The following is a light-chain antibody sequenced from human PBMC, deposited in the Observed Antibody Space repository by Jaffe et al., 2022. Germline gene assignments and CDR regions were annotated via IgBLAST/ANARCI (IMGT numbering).Light chain of an antibody. Sequence: NFMLTQPHSVSESPGKTVTISCTRSSGSIATNYVQWYQQRPGSSPTTVIYEDNQRPSGVPDRFSGSIDSSSNSASLTISGLKTEDEADYYCQSHDRTNLVVFGGGTKLTVL. CDR3: QSHDRTNLVV. J-gene: IGLJ2*01. CDR1: SGSIATNY. V-gene: IGLV6-57*01. CDR2: EDN.